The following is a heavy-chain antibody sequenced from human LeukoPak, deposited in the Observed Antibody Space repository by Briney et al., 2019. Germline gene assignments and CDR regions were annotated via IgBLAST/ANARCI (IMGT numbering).Heavy chain of an antibody. CDR3: ARDQGYSYGTKQFDP. V-gene: IGHV1-69*05. CDR1: GGTFSSYA. D-gene: IGHD5-18*01. CDR2: IIPIFGTA. J-gene: IGHJ5*02. Sequence: GSSVKVSCTASGGTFSSYAISWVRQAPGQGLEWMGGIIPIFGTANYAQKFQGRVTITTDESTSTAYMELSSLRSEDTAVYYCARDQGYSYGTKQFDPWGQGTLVTVSS.